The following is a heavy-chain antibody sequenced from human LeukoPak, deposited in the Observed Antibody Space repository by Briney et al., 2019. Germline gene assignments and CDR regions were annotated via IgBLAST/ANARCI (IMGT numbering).Heavy chain of an antibody. D-gene: IGHD2-21*02. J-gene: IGHJ1*01. Sequence: GGSLRLSCAVSGFTFSSYAMSWVRQAPGKGLEWVSAISGSGGSTYYADSVKGRFTISRDNSKNTLYLQMNSLRAEDTAVYYCAKELCGGDCYSGPQYFQHWGQGTLVTVSS. CDR2: ISGSGGST. CDR3: AKELCGGDCYSGPQYFQH. CDR1: GFTFSSYA. V-gene: IGHV3-23*01.